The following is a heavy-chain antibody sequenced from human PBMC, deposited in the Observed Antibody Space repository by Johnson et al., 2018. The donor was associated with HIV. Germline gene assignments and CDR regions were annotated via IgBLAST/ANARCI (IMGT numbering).Heavy chain of an antibody. D-gene: IGHD3-10*01. CDR1: GFTVTPTY. V-gene: IGHV3-66*01. CDR2: IYSGGRT. J-gene: IGHJ3*02. CDR3: ASEVRGVLDI. Sequence: VQLVESGGCLVQPGGSLTLSCAASGFTVTPTYMSWVRQAPGKGLEWVSVIYSGGRTYYADSVKGRFTISRDNSKNTLYLQMNSLRVEDTAVYYCASEVRGVLDIWGQGTMVTVAS.